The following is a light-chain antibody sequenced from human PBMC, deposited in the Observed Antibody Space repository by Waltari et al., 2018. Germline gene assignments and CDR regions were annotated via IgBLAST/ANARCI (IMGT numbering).Light chain of an antibody. Sequence: SYGLTQPPSVSVSPGQTARINCSGAVVTKEYGYWYQQKPGRAPVVVIFKDTERPPGIPERFSGSGSGTTVTLTITGVQAEDEADYYCQSTDTIGTTVVFGGGTRLIAL. V-gene: IGLV3-25*03. CDR2: KDT. CDR1: VVTKEY. J-gene: IGLJ2*01. CDR3: QSTDTIGTTVV.